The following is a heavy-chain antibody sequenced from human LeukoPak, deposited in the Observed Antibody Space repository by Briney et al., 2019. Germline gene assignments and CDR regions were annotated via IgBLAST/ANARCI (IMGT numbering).Heavy chain of an antibody. CDR1: GFTFSNAW. J-gene: IGHJ4*02. D-gene: IGHD4-17*01. Sequence: GGSLRLSCAASGFTFSNAWMSWVRQAPGKGLEWVGRIKSKTDGGTTDYAAPVKGRFTISRDDSKNTLYLQMNSLKTEDTAVYYCTGDYGDYWEDYFDYWGQGTLVTVSS. CDR2: IKSKTDGGTT. V-gene: IGHV3-15*01. CDR3: TGDYGDYWEDYFDY.